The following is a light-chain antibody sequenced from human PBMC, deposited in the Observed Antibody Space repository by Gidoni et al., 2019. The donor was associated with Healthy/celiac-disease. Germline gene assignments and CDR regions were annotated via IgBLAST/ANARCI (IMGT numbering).Light chain of an antibody. CDR3: CSYAGSYTLV. CDR1: SSDVGGYNY. J-gene: IGLJ2*01. V-gene: IGLV2-11*01. Sequence: QSALTQPRPASGSPGQSVTISCTGPSSDVGGYNYVSWYQQHPGKAPKLMIYDVSKRPSGVPDRFSGSKSGNTASLTISGLQAEDEADYYCCSYAGSYTLVFGGGTKLTVL. CDR2: DVS.